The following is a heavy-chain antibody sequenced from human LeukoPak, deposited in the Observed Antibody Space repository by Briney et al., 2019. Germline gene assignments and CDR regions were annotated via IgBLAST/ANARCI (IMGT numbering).Heavy chain of an antibody. CDR1: GFPISTYD. CDR3: ARAKGLSGCYLDSWFDP. CDR2: TSYDGSNE. Sequence: GGSLPHLCAASGFPISTYDRHWIRQAPGKGLEWVAVTSYDGSNEMYADSVKGRFTISSNNSRNTLYLQMDSLRPEDTAIYYCARAKGLSGCYLDSWFDPWGQGTLVTVSS. J-gene: IGHJ5*02. D-gene: IGHD1-26*01. V-gene: IGHV3-30*14.